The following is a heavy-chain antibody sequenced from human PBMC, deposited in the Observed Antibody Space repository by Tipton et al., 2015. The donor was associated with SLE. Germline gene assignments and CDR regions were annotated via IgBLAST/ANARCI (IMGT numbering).Heavy chain of an antibody. D-gene: IGHD3-3*01. CDR1: GGSISSGNYY. Sequence: TLSLTCTVSGGSISSGNYYWSWLRQPAGKTLEWIGRFYTTGTTSYNSSLKSRVTISIDTSKNQFALKVTSVTAADTAGYYCARTDFWGAHDYWGQGTLVTVSS. CDR2: FYTTGTT. V-gene: IGHV4-61*02. CDR3: ARTDFWGAHDY. J-gene: IGHJ4*02.